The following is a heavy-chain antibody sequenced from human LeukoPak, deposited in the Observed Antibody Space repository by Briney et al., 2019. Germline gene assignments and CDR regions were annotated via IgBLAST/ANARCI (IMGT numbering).Heavy chain of an antibody. D-gene: IGHD3-3*02. V-gene: IGHV3-7*01. Sequence: GGSLRLSCAVSGFTFSDYWVTWVRQTPGRGLEFVANINRDGSVKNYVDSVKGRFTISRDNAKNSLYLQMTSLRVDDTAIYYCARDPGFSSFDYWGQGTLVTVSS. CDR2: INRDGSVK. J-gene: IGHJ4*02. CDR3: ARDPGFSSFDY. CDR1: GFTFSDYW.